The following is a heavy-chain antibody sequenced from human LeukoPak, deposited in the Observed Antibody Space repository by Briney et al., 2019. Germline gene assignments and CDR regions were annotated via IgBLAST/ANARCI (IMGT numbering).Heavy chain of an antibody. J-gene: IGHJ4*02. D-gene: IGHD3-22*01. CDR1: GYTFTSYF. Sequence: ASVKVSCKASGYTFTSYFIHWVRQAPGQGLEWMAIIDPRAGTSTYAQKFQDRLTVTRDTSTSTVYMELSSLRSEDTAVYFCARSSGYYYAYFDYWGQGTLVSVSS. V-gene: IGHV1-46*01. CDR2: IDPRAGTS. CDR3: ARSSGYYYAYFDY.